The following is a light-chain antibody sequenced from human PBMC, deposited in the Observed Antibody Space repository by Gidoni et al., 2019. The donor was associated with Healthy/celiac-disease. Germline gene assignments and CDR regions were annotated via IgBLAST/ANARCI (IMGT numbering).Light chain of an antibody. CDR2: KAS. J-gene: IGKJ4*01. CDR3: QQYNSYSPGIT. V-gene: IGKV1-5*03. CDR1: QSISSW. Sequence: DIQMTQSPSTLSASVGDRVTIHCRASQSISSWLAWYQQKPGKAPKLLIYKASSLESGVPSRFSGSGSGTEVTLTISSLQPDDFATYYCQQYNSYSPGITFGGGTKVEIK.